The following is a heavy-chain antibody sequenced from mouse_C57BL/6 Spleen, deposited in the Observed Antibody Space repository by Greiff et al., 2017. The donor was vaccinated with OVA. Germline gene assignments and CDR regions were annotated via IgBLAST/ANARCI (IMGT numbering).Heavy chain of an antibody. J-gene: IGHJ3*01. CDR3: ATLYDYDEAWFAY. V-gene: IGHV1-82*01. Sequence: QVQLKQSGPELVKPGASVKISCKASGYAFSSSWMNWVKQRPGTGLEWIGRIYPGDGDTNYNGKFKGKATLTADKSSSTAYMQLSSLTSEDSAVYFCATLYDYDEAWFAYWGQGTLVTVSA. CDR2: IYPGDGDT. D-gene: IGHD2-4*01. CDR1: GYAFSSSW.